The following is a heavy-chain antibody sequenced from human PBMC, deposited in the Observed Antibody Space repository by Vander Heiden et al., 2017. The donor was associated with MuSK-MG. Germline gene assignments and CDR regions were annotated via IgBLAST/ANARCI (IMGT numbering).Heavy chain of an antibody. CDR3: ARHDNVLGD. CDR2: IYYRGIT. CDR1: GGSISSSSYY. V-gene: IGHV4-39*01. D-gene: IGHD3-16*01. Sequence: QLQLQESGPGLVKPSETLSLTCTVSGGSISSSSYYWGWIRQPPGKGLEWIGSIYYRGITDDYPSLKSRVTISVDTSKNQLTLKKRSVTAADTAVDDCARHDNVLGDWGHGTLVTVSS. J-gene: IGHJ4*01.